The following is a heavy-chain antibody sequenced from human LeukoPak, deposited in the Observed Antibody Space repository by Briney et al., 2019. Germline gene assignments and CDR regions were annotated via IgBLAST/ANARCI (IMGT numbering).Heavy chain of an antibody. V-gene: IGHV4-34*01. CDR1: GGSFSGYY. J-gene: IGHJ6*03. CDR2: INHSGST. Sequence: SETLSLTCAVYGGSFSGYYWSWIRQPPGKGLEWIGEINHSGSTNYNPSLKSRVTISVDTSKDQFSLKLSSVTAADTAVYYCARGWSKDVRLRPGRYYMDVWGKGTTVTVSS. CDR3: ARGWSKDVRLRPGRYYMDV. D-gene: IGHD4-17*01.